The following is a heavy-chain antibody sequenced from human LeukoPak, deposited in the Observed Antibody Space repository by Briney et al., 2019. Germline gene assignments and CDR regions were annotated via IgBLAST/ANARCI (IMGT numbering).Heavy chain of an antibody. CDR2: ISGSGGST. D-gene: IGHD3-10*01. Sequence: PGGSLRLSCAASGFTFSDYYMSWIRQAPGKGLEWVSAISGSGGSTYYADSVKGRFTISRDNSKNTLYLQMNSLRAEDTAVYYCARRNRGGWFDAWGQGTLVTVSS. J-gene: IGHJ5*02. V-gene: IGHV3-23*01. CDR1: GFTFSDYY. CDR3: ARRNRGGWFDA.